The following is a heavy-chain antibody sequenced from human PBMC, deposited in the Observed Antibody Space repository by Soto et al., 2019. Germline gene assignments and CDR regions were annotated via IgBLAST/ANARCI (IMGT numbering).Heavy chain of an antibody. Sequence: SETLSLTCTVSGGSISSYYWSWIRQPPGKGLEWIGYIYYSGSTNYNPSLKSRVTISVDTSKNQFSLKLSSVTAADTAVYYCARHRGGWDIVVVPASRGTYYYYMDVWGKGTTVTAP. D-gene: IGHD2-2*01. CDR2: IYYSGST. J-gene: IGHJ6*03. CDR3: ARHRGGWDIVVVPASRGTYYYYMDV. CDR1: GGSISSYY. V-gene: IGHV4-59*08.